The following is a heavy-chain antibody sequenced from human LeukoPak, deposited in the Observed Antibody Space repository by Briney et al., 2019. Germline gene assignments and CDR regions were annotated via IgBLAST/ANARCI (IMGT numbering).Heavy chain of an antibody. Sequence: PGGSLRLSCAASGFTFSSYAMHWVRQAPGKGLEWVAVISYDGSNKYYADSVKGRFTISRDNSKNTLYLQMNSLRAEDTAVYYCARGGEDYGDYGFDYWGQGTLVTVSS. CDR1: GFTFSSYA. J-gene: IGHJ4*02. CDR2: ISYDGSNK. D-gene: IGHD4-17*01. V-gene: IGHV3-30-3*01. CDR3: ARGGEDYGDYGFDY.